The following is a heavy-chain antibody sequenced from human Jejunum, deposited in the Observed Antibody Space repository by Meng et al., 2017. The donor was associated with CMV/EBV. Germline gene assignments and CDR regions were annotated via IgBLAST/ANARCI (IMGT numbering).Heavy chain of an antibody. D-gene: IGHD1-1*01. V-gene: IGHV3-33*06. J-gene: IGHJ6*02. CDR3: AKGGGGTGHYYGLDV. Sequence: FTFSTYGIDWVRQAPGKGLEWVAVIWYDGNNKYYADSVKGRFTISRDNSKNTLYLEMSGLRAEDTAVYYCAKGGGGTGHYYGLDVWGQGTTVTVSS. CDR1: FTFSTYG. CDR2: IWYDGNNK.